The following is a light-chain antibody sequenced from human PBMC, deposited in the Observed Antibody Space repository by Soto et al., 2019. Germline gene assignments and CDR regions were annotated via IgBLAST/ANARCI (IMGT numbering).Light chain of an antibody. CDR3: QQYGRSPPYT. CDR2: GAS. CDR1: QSVNSNY. V-gene: IGKV3-20*01. Sequence: EIVLTQSPGTLSLSPGERATLSCRASQSVNSNYLAWYQQRPGQAPRLLIYGASSRATGIPDRFSGSGSGTDFTLTISRREPEDFAVYYCQQYGRSPPYTFGPGTKVDIK. J-gene: IGKJ3*01.